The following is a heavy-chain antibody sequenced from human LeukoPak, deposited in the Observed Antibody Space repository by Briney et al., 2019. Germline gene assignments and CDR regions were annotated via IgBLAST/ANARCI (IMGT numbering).Heavy chain of an antibody. CDR1: GGSISSFY. J-gene: IGHJ4*02. D-gene: IGHD2-8*01. V-gene: IGHV4-4*07. CDR3: ARGGTND. Sequence: PSETLSLTCTVSGGSISSFYWSWIRQPAGQGLEWIGRIYSTGDTNYNPALKSRVTMSVDTSNNQFSLKLNSVTAADTAVYYCARGGTNDWGQGTLVTVSS. CDR2: IYSTGDT.